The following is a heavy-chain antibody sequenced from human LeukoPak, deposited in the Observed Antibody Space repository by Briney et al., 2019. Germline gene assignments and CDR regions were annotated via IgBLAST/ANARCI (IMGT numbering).Heavy chain of an antibody. CDR3: AGEYSGSGSFDC. V-gene: IGHV1-2*02. J-gene: IGHJ4*02. D-gene: IGHD3-10*01. CDR2: INVDSGDT. CDR1: EHTFNGYY. Sequence: ASVKVSCKGYEHTFNGYYVHWVRQAPGQGLEYMGWINVDSGDTKYAQRLQGRVTMTRDASIRTAYMEVSSLRSDDTAVYYCAGEYSGSGSFDCWGQGTQVTVSS.